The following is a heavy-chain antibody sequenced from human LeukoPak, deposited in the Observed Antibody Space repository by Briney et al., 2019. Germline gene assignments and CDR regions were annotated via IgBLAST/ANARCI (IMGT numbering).Heavy chain of an antibody. CDR1: GYTFTSYG. CDR3: VRDLGGAVVAGDFDY. Sequence: GASVKVSCKASGYTFTSYGMNWVRQAPGQGLEWMGWINTDTGNPTYAQGFTGRFVFSLDTSVTTAYLQISSLKAEDIAVYYCVRDLGGAVVAGDFDYWGQGTLVTVSS. V-gene: IGHV7-4-1*02. J-gene: IGHJ4*02. CDR2: INTDTGNP. D-gene: IGHD6-19*01.